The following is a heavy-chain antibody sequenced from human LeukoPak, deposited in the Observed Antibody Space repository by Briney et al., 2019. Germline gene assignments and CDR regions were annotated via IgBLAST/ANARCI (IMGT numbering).Heavy chain of an antibody. CDR3: ANFGY. Sequence: PGRSLRLSCAASGFTFSRYAMTWVPQAPGKGLEWVSAIRGSGGSTYYADSVKGRFTISRDNSENTLYLQRNSVRVVDTAVYYCANFGYWGQGTLVTVSS. CDR1: GFTFSRYA. V-gene: IGHV3-23*01. CDR2: IRGSGGST. J-gene: IGHJ4*02.